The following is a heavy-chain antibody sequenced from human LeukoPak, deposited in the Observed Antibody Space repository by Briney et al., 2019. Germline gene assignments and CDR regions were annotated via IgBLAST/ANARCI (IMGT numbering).Heavy chain of an antibody. J-gene: IGHJ4*02. CDR1: GFTVTSNH. Sequence: GGSLRLSCAASGFTVTSNHMNWVRQAPGKGLEWVSIIYTGGTTHYADSLKDRFTISRDDSINTLYLQMNSLRAEDTAVYYCARDSSSYYFNYWGQGTLVTVSS. CDR3: ARDSSSYYFNY. CDR2: IYTGGTT. D-gene: IGHD6-6*01. V-gene: IGHV3-66*01.